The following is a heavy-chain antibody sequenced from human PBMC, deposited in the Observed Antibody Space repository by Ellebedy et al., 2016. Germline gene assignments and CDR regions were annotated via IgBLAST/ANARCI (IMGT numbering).Heavy chain of an antibody. V-gene: IGHV3-23*01. CDR3: ARGGKGSYGFDP. D-gene: IGHD4-23*01. J-gene: IGHJ5*02. CDR2: ISGSGGST. Sequence: GGSLRLSCAASRFTFSSYAMSWVRQAPGKGLEWVSAISGSGGSTYYADSVKGRFTISRDNSKNTLYLQMNSLRAEDTAVYYCARGGKGSYGFDPWGQGTLVTVSS. CDR1: RFTFSSYA.